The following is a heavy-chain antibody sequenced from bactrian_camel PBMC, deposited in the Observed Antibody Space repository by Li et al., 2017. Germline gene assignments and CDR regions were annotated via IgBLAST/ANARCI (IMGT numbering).Heavy chain of an antibody. CDR3: ARMGAYWVFNY. CDR2: IDSAGSQ. V-gene: IGHV3S40*01. Sequence: VQLVESGGYAVQPGGSLRLSCAASGFTFSFRDMSWVRQAPGKGLEWVSAIDSAGSQYYADSVKGRFTISRDNYKNMVYLQLNSLRTEDMAIYYCARMGAYWVFNYWGQGTQVTVS. J-gene: IGHJ4*01. CDR1: GFTFSFRD. D-gene: IGHD1*01.